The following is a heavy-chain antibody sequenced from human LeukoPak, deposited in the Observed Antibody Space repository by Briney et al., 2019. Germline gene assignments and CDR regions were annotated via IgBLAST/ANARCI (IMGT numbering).Heavy chain of an antibody. CDR2: ISYDGSNK. V-gene: IGHV3-30*01. Sequence: PGGSLRLSCAASGFTFSSYAMSWVRQAPGKGLEWVAVISYDGSNKYYADSVKGRFTISRDNSKNTLYLQMNSLRAEDTAVYYCARETPRPTSFFDIWGQGTMVTVSS. CDR1: GFTFSSYA. J-gene: IGHJ3*02. CDR3: ARETPRPTSFFDI. D-gene: IGHD2-2*01.